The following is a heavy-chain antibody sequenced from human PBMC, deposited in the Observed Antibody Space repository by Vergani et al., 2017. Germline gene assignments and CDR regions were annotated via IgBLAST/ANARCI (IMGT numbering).Heavy chain of an antibody. D-gene: IGHD2-21*02. CDR2: INPYSGAT. CDR1: GYTFTGFH. J-gene: IGHJ4*02. CDR3: ARDFRLDGTAEFEY. V-gene: IGHV1-2*02. Sequence: QVQLVQSGTEMKKSGASVRVSCTTSGYTFTGFHIHWVRHAPGQGLQWLGWINPYSGATTYGQDFQGRVTMTWDTPISTAYLNFDRVSSADTAMYFCARDFRLDGTAEFEYWGQGTLVIASS.